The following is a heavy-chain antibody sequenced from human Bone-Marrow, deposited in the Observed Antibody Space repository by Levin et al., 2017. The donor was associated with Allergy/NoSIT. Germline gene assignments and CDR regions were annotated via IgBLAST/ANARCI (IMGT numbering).Heavy chain of an antibody. Sequence: SETLSLTCTVSGGSIRNFYWSWIRQPPGKRLEWIGYIYYSGSTNYNPSLQSRVTISVDTSKNQCSLKRTAVTAGDTAVYYCARITHYVDGSSHYDPGYYFDFWGQGALVTVSS. CDR3: ARITHYVDGSSHYDPGYYFDF. V-gene: IGHV4-59*01. J-gene: IGHJ4*02. CDR2: IYYSGST. D-gene: IGHD3-22*01. CDR1: GGSIRNFY.